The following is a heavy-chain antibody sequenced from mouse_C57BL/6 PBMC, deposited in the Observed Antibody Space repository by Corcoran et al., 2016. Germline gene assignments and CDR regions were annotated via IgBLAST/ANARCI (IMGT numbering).Heavy chain of an antibody. Sequence: DVQLQESGPGLVKPSQSLSLTCSVTGYSITSGYYWNWIRQFPGNKLEWMGYISYDGSNNYNPSLKNRISITRDTSKNQFFLKLNSVTTEDTATYYCAREGAFYYYGSSSAWFAYWGQGTLVTVSA. CDR3: AREGAFYYYGSSSAWFAY. D-gene: IGHD1-1*01. J-gene: IGHJ3*01. CDR1: GYSITSGYY. CDR2: ISYDGSN. V-gene: IGHV3-6*01.